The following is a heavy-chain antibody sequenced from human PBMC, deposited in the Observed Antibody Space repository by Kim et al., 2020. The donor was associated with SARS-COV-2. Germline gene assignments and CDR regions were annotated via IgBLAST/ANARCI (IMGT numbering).Heavy chain of an antibody. CDR1: GSTFGDYG. V-gene: IGHV3-20*04. Sequence: GGSLRLSCAASGSTFGDYGMSWVRQAPGKGLEWVSGINKNGDNTGYADSVKGRFTISRDNAKNSLYLQMNSLRAEDTALYYCARGYTSGPFYTWGHGTLVTVSS. J-gene: IGHJ1*01. CDR3: ARGYTSGPFYT. D-gene: IGHD6-19*01. CDR2: INKNGDNT.